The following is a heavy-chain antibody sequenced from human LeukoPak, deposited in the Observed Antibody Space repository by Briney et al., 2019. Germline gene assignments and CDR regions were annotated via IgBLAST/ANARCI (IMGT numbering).Heavy chain of an antibody. CDR2: IYPGDSDT. D-gene: IGHD2-15*01. Sequence: GESLKISCKGSGYSFISYWTGWVRQVPGKGLEWMAIIYPGDSDTRYSPSFQGQVTISADKSISTAYLQWSSLKASDTAMYYCARLIGYCSGGSCYLDYWGQGTLVTVSS. CDR3: ARLIGYCSGGSCYLDY. CDR1: GYSFISYW. J-gene: IGHJ4*02. V-gene: IGHV5-51*01.